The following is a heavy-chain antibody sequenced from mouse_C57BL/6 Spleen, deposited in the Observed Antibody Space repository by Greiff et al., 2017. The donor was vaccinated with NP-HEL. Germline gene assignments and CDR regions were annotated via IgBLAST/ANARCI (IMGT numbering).Heavy chain of an antibody. J-gene: IGHJ1*03. D-gene: IGHD2-5*01. Sequence: EVKLVESGGGLVKPGGSLKLSCAASGFTFSSYAMSWVRQTPEKRLEWVATISDGGSYTYYPDNVKGRFTISRDNAKNNLYLQMSHLKSEDTAMYYCAREDSNHWYFDVWGTGTTVTVSS. CDR3: AREDSNHWYFDV. CDR2: ISDGGSYT. V-gene: IGHV5-4*01. CDR1: GFTFSSYA.